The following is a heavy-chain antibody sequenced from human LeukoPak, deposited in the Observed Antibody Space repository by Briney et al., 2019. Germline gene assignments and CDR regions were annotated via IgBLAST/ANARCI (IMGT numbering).Heavy chain of an antibody. D-gene: IGHD1-26*01. Sequence: GGSLRLSCAASGFTFSSYAMNWVRQAPGKGLEWISSIIDSGAGTFYADSVKGRFTISRDNSKTTLYLQMNSLRAEDTAVYYCVRGVGGDSRFDPWGQGTLVPVSS. J-gene: IGHJ5*02. V-gene: IGHV3-23*01. CDR3: VRGVGGDSRFDP. CDR1: GFTFSSYA. CDR2: IIDSGAGT.